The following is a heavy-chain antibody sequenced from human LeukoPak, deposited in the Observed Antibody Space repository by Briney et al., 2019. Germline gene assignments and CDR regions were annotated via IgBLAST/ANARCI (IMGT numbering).Heavy chain of an antibody. CDR2: IRCSSSYI. J-gene: IGHJ4*02. V-gene: IGHV3-21*01. D-gene: IGHD6-19*01. CDR3: ASAVHDSSGWYYFDY. Sequence: GVPLRLSCAASGFTMSNYWISWVPHSPGKGLEWISSIRCSSSYIYYAGSVTGRFTISRDNAKNSLYLQMDSLRAEDTAMYYCASAVHDSSGWYYFDYWGQGTLVTVSS. CDR1: GFTMSNYW.